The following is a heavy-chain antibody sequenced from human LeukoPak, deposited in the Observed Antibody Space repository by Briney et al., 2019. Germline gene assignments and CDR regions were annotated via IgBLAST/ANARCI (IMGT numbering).Heavy chain of an antibody. CDR1: GYTFTSYD. CDR2: MNPNSGNT. CDR3: ARAPKKYYGSGSYYNPLDY. J-gene: IGHJ4*02. Sequence: ASVKVSCKASGYTFTSYDINWVRQATGQGLEWMGWMNPNSGNTGHAQKFQGRVTMTRNTSISTAYMELSSLRSEDTAVYYCARAPKKYYGSGSYYNPLDYWGQGTLVTVSS. V-gene: IGHV1-8*01. D-gene: IGHD3-10*01.